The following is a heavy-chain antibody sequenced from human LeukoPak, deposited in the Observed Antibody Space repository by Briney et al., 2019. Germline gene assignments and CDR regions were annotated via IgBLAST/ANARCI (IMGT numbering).Heavy chain of an antibody. Sequence: GGSPRLSCAASGFTFSNYYMHWVRQAPGKGLVWVSRINSDGSTTNYADSVKGRFTVSRDNAKNTLYLQMNSLRDEDTAVYYCARDRDWLPLDCWGLGTLVTVSS. V-gene: IGHV3-74*01. CDR1: GFTFSNYY. CDR3: ARDRDWLPLDC. CDR2: INSDGSTT. D-gene: IGHD3/OR15-3a*01. J-gene: IGHJ4*02.